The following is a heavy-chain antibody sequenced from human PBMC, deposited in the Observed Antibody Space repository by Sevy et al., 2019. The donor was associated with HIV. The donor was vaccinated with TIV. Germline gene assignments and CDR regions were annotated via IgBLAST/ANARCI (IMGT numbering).Heavy chain of an antibody. Sequence: GGSLRLSCSTSGFNLGDYAMSWVRQSPGKGLEWVGFMRSKAFAGTTEYAASVKGRFTISTDDSKASAHLQMNSLRAEDTGVYYCARGKHVSDYYGSFDYWGQGTLVTVSS. CDR1: GFNLGDYA. V-gene: IGHV3-49*04. D-gene: IGHD3-3*01. J-gene: IGHJ4*02. CDR3: ARGKHVSDYYGSFDY. CDR2: MRSKAFAGTT.